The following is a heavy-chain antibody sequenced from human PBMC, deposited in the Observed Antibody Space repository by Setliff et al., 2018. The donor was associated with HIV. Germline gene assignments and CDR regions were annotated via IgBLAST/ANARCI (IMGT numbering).Heavy chain of an antibody. V-gene: IGHV4-34*01. CDR3: TRHLPVYYGSGVSYYFDY. J-gene: IGHJ4*02. CDR1: GGSFSGYY. Sequence: SETLSLTCAVYGGSFSGYYWSWIRQPPGKGLEWIGYFANDGSTNYNPPLKSRVTISLDTSKNEVSLKLTSVTAADAAMYYCTRHLPVYYGSGVSYYFDYWGQGTLVTVSS. D-gene: IGHD3-10*01. CDR2: FANDGST.